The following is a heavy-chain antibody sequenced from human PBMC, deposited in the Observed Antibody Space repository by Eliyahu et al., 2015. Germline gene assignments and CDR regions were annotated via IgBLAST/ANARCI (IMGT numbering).Heavy chain of an antibody. V-gene: IGHV1-69*13. CDR3: ARGSRDGNWYLDV. J-gene: IGHJ2*01. Sequence: EVKKPGSSLKVSCKASGGTFSNRAISWVRQAPGQRLEWMGGIIPIFGTTNYAQQFQGRVTISADGSTSTAYMELTSLRSEDTAVYYCARGSRDGNWYLDVWGRGTLVTVSS. D-gene: IGHD1-14*01. CDR2: IIPIFGTT. CDR1: GGTFSNRA.